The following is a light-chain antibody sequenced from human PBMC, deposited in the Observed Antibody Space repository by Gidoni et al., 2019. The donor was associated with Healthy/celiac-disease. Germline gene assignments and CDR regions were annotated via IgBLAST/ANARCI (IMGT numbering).Light chain of an antibody. V-gene: IGKV1-5*03. Sequence: DIPVTQSPSTLSASVGDRVTITCRASQSISSWLAWYQQKPGKAPKLLFYKASSLESGVPSRCSGSGSGTEFTLTISSLQPDDFATYYGQQDNSYPWTFXQXTKVEIK. CDR2: KAS. J-gene: IGKJ1*01. CDR1: QSISSW. CDR3: QQDNSYPWT.